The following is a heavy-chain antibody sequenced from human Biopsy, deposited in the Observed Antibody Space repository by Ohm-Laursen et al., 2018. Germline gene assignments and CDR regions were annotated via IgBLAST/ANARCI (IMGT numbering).Heavy chain of an antibody. CDR2: VDWDDYK. Sequence: PTQTLTLTCSFSGFSLSARGMCVSWIRQAPGKALEWLARVDWDDYKDYSASLQTKLSISKDTSNDQVVLTVNNVDPADTATYYCARTPILIVSAGLVYQHRRHLQGMDVWGQGIAVTVS. D-gene: IGHD6-13*01. J-gene: IGHJ6*02. CDR3: ARTPILIVSAGLVYQHRRHLQGMDV. CDR1: GFSLSARGMC. V-gene: IGHV2-70*11.